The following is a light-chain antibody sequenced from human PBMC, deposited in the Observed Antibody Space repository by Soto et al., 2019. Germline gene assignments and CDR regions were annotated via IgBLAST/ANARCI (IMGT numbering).Light chain of an antibody. V-gene: IGLV2-14*01. CDR3: SSYTSTSTVK. Sequence: QSALTXPASXXXXXXQSITISCTGTXXDVGLYNYVSWYQHHPGKAPKLMIYDVSDRPSGVSNRFSGSKSGNTASLTISGLQAEDEGDYYCSSYTSTSTVKFGGGTKLTVL. CDR2: DVS. CDR1: XXDVGLYNY. J-gene: IGLJ2*01.